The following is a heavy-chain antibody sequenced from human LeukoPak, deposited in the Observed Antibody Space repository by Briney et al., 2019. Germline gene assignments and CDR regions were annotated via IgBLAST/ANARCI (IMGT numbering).Heavy chain of an antibody. J-gene: IGHJ4*02. V-gene: IGHV4-59*01. CDR2: IYHSGST. CDR3: ARSAGGDGYNFDY. CDR1: GGSISSYY. Sequence: PSETLSLTCTVSGGSISSYYWSWIRQPPGKGLEWIGYIYHSGSTNYNPSLKSRVTISVDTSKNQFSLKLSSVTAADTAVYYCARSAGGDGYNFDYWGQGTLVTVSS. D-gene: IGHD5-24*01.